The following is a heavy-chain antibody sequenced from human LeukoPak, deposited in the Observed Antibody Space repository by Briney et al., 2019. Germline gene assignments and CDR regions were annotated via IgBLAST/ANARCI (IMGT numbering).Heavy chain of an antibody. CDR2: ISGSGGRT. V-gene: IGHV3-23*01. CDR1: GFTFSNYA. Sequence: GGSLRLSCAASGFTFSNYAMSWVRQAPGKGLEWVSGISGSGGRTYNADSVKGQFTISRDNSKNTLYLQMNSLRAEDTAVYYCAKGLGGYSGYDSDYWGQGTLVTVSS. D-gene: IGHD5-12*01. CDR3: AKGLGGYSGYDSDY. J-gene: IGHJ4*02.